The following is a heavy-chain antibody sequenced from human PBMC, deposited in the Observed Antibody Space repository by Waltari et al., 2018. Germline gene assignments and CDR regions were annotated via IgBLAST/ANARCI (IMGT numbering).Heavy chain of an antibody. V-gene: IGHV4-4*02. J-gene: IGHJ4*02. CDR3: AGDRAIGLFFDY. CDR1: GDPVSGNYW. D-gene: IGHD2-2*01. CDR2: VHHSGKT. Sequence: QVQLQESGQGLVKPSGTLSLTVAVSGDPVSGNYWWSWVRQSPEKGLEWIGQVHHSGKTHYNPSIQSRVTISVDSPKNHFSLTLKSVTAADTAVYYCAGDRAIGLFFDYWGRGTLVTVSS.